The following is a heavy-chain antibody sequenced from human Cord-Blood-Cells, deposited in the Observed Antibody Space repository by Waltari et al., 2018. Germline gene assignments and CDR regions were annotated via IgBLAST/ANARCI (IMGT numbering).Heavy chain of an antibody. J-gene: IGHJ4*02. CDR3: ARGRGGHDYGDYVDY. D-gene: IGHD4-17*01. V-gene: IGHV4-34*01. CDR2: INHSGST. Sequence: QVQLQQWGAGLLKPSETLSLTCAVYGGSFSGYYWSWIRQPPGKGLEWIGEINHSGSTNSNPSLKRRCTISVETSKNQFSLTLSSVTAADTAVYYCARGRGGHDYGDYVDYWGQGTLVTVSS. CDR1: GGSFSGYY.